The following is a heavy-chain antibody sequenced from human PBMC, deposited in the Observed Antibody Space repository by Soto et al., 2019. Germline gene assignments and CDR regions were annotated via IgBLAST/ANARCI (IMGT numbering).Heavy chain of an antibody. D-gene: IGHD3-9*01. J-gene: IGHJ4*02. CDR3: VKETRIFAGPNYFEH. CDR2: LSHYGTVQ. Sequence: PGGSLRLSCAASGFIFSNYGMSWVRQAPGKGLEWVAVLSHYGTVQHYGDSVKGRFTISRDNSKSTLYLQMNSLRPEDTAVYFCVKETRIFAGPNYFEHWGQGTLVTVSS. CDR1: GFIFSNYG. V-gene: IGHV3-30*18.